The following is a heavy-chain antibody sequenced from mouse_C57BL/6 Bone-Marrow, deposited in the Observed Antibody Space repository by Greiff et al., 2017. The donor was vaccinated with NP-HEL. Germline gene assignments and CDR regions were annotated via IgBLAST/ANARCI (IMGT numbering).Heavy chain of an antibody. V-gene: IGHV1-7*01. Sequence: VQRVESGAELAKPGASVKLSCKASGYTFTSYWMHWVKQRPGQGLEWIGYINPSSGYTKYNQKFKDKATLTADKSSSTAYMQLSSLTYEDSAVYYCARHYGSSYWYFDVWGTGTTVTVSS. CDR1: GYTFTSYW. CDR3: ARHYGSSYWYFDV. CDR2: INPSSGYT. D-gene: IGHD1-1*01. J-gene: IGHJ1*03.